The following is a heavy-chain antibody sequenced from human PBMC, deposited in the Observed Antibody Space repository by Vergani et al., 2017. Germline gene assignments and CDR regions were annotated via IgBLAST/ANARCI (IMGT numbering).Heavy chain of an antibody. CDR1: GYTFTSYA. Sequence: QVQLVQSGAEVKKPGASVKVSCKASGYTFTSYAMHWVRQAPGQRLEWMGWINAGNGNTKYSQKFQGRVTITRDTSASTAYMELSRLRSEDTAVYYCARERRVTIFGVVIIPGAFDIWGQGTMVTVSS. D-gene: IGHD3-3*01. CDR2: INAGNGNT. J-gene: IGHJ3*02. V-gene: IGHV1-3*01. CDR3: ARERRVTIFGVVIIPGAFDI.